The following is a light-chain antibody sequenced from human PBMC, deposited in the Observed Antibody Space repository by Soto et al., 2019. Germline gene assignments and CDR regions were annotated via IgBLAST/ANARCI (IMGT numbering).Light chain of an antibody. CDR1: QSVGSSY. J-gene: IGKJ2*02. Sequence: EIVLTQSPGTLSLSPGERATLSCRASQSVGSSYLAWFQQKPGQAPRLLIYGASSRATGIPDRFSGSGSGTDFTHTISRLEPEDFAVYYCQQYGSSPRTFGQGTKLEIK. CDR3: QQYGSSPRT. CDR2: GAS. V-gene: IGKV3-20*01.